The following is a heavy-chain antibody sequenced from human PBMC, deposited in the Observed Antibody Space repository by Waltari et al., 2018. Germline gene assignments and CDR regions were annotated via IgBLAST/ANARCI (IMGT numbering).Heavy chain of an antibody. CDR3: TTQKVITFGMRRIFDY. CDR1: GFTFNNAW. Sequence: EVQLVESGGGLVKPGGSLRLSCAASGFTFNNAWMSWVRQAPGKGLEWVGRIKSKTDGGTTDYAATVKGRFTSSRDDSKNTLYLQMNSLKTEDTAVYYCTTQKVITFGMRRIFDYWGQGTLVTVSS. D-gene: IGHD3-16*01. CDR2: IKSKTDGGTT. V-gene: IGHV3-15*01. J-gene: IGHJ4*02.